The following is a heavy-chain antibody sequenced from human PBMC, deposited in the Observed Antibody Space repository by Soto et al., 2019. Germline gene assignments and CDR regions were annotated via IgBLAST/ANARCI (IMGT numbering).Heavy chain of an antibody. Sequence: ASVKVSCKASGYTFTSYYMHWVRQAPGQGLEWMGITNPSGGSTSYAQKFQGRVTMTRDTSTSTVYMELSSLRSEDTAVYYCARGGTPAGIVLMVYAAGPFDYWGQGTLVTVSS. V-gene: IGHV1-46*01. CDR3: ARGGTPAGIVLMVYAAGPFDY. D-gene: IGHD2-8*01. CDR2: TNPSGGST. CDR1: GYTFTSYY. J-gene: IGHJ4*02.